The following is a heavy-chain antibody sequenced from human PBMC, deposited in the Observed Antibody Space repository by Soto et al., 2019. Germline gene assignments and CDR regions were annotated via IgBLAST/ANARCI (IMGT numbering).Heavy chain of an antibody. Sequence: EVQLVESGGGLVQPGRSLRLCCTTSGFTFGDYAMSWVRQAPGKGLEWVGFIKSKTYGGTTEYAASVKGRFTISRDDSKSIAYLQMNSLKIDDTAVYYCTRPPHGVLAAAREGWSDPWGQGTLVTVSS. CDR1: GFTFGDYA. CDR3: TRPPHGVLAAAREGWSDP. J-gene: IGHJ5*02. D-gene: IGHD6-25*01. CDR2: IKSKTYGGTT. V-gene: IGHV3-49*04.